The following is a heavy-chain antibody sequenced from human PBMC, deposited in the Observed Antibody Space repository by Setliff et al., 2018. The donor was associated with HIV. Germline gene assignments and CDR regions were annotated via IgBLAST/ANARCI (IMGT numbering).Heavy chain of an antibody. Sequence: SETLSLTCTVSGGSITGAPYNWGWIRQPPGKGLEWVGSLFSRGTTYYHPSLKSRVTISLDTSQNHFSLKLTSVTAADTAVYYCARHGQSFDFSIASEGYYFDSWGQGTLVTVSS. V-gene: IGHV4-39*01. CDR3: ARHGQSFDFSIASEGYYFDS. J-gene: IGHJ4*02. CDR2: LFSRGTT. CDR1: GGSITGAPYN. D-gene: IGHD3-3*01.